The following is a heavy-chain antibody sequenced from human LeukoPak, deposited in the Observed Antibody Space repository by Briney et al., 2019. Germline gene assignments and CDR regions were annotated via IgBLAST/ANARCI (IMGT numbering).Heavy chain of an antibody. CDR1: GYTFTSYS. D-gene: IGHD1/OR15-1a*01. CDR3: VRDSGGELQQYCFDH. V-gene: IGHV1-18*01. J-gene: IGHJ4*02. CDR2: ISASNGNT. Sequence: ASVKVSCKASGYTFTSYSISCVRPAPGQGLEWMGWISASNGNTNYAQKFQDRVTMTIESSTRTVNMELRSLISDDTAFYYCVRDSGGELQQYCFDHWGQGTLVTVSS.